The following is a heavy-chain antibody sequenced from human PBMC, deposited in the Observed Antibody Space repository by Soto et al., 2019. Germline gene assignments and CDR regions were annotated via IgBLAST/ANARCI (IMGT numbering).Heavy chain of an antibody. Sequence: EVQLVESGGGLVQPGGSLRLSCAVSGFTFSNYWMHWVRQAPGKGLVWVSRINSDGSSTSYADFVKGRFTISRDNAKNTLYLQMNSLRAEDTAVYYCARLRVDGDYVLWGQGTLVTVSS. V-gene: IGHV3-74*01. CDR3: ARLRVDGDYVL. CDR2: INSDGSST. CDR1: GFTFSNYW. J-gene: IGHJ4*02. D-gene: IGHD4-17*01.